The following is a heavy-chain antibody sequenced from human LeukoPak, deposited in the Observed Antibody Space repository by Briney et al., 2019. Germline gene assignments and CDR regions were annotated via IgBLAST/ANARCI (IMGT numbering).Heavy chain of an antibody. CDR2: IYSGGST. CDR1: GFTVSSNY. D-gene: IGHD1-1*01. Sequence: GGSLRLSCAASGFTVSSNYMSWVRQAPGKGLEWVSVIYSGGSTYYADSVKGRFTISRDNSKNTLYLQMNNLRADDTAVYYCVKKGQADDDGKPDWGQGTLVTVSS. CDR3: VKKGQADDDGKPD. J-gene: IGHJ4*02. V-gene: IGHV3-66*01.